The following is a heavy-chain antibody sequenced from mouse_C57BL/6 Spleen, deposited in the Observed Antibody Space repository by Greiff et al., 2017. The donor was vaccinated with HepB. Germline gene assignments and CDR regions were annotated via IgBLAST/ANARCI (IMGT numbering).Heavy chain of an antibody. V-gene: IGHV14-2*01. CDR3: AYYGSRIDD. J-gene: IGHJ2*01. D-gene: IGHD1-1*01. Sequence: EVQLQQSGAELVKPGASVKLSCTASGFNIKDYYMHWVKQRTEQGLEWIGRIDPEDGENKYAPKFQGKATITADTSSNTAYLQLSSLTSEDTSVYYCAYYGSRIDDWGQGTTLTVSS. CDR2: IDPEDGEN. CDR1: GFNIKDYY.